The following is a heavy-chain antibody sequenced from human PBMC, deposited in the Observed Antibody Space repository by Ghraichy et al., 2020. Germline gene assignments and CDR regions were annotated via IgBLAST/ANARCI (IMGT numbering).Heavy chain of an antibody. J-gene: IGHJ4*02. CDR1: GFTFSSYS. Sequence: GGSLRLSCAASGFTFSSYSMNWVRQAPGKGLEWVSSISSSSSYIYYADSVKGRFTISRDNAKNSLYLQMNSLRAEDKAVYYCGRDSKSSSSPTDYWGQGTLVTVSS. CDR2: ISSSSSYI. D-gene: IGHD6-6*01. CDR3: GRDSKSSSSPTDY. V-gene: IGHV3-21*01.